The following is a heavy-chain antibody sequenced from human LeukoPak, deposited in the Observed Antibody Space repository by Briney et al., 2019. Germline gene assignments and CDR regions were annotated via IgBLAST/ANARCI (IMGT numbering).Heavy chain of an antibody. CDR1: GGSISSSSYY. D-gene: IGHD2-2*02. CDR2: IYYSGST. J-gene: IGHJ4*02. V-gene: IGHV4-39*01. Sequence: PSETLSLTCTVSGGSISSSSYYWGWIRQPPGKGLEWIGSIYYSGSTYYNPSLKSRVTISVDTSKNQFSLKLSSVTAADTAVYYCARLYCSSTSCYRVRNFDYWGQGTLVTVSS. CDR3: ARLYCSSTSCYRVRNFDY.